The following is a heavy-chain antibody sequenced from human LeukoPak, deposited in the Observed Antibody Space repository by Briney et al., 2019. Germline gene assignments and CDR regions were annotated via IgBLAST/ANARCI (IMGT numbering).Heavy chain of an antibody. CDR3: ARLRSIASTDAKYYYYGMDV. J-gene: IGHJ6*02. CDR1: GGSLSSYY. D-gene: IGHD6-6*01. V-gene: IGHV4-59*01. CDR2: IYYSGIT. Sequence: KPSETLSLTCSVSGGSLSSYYWSWIRQPPGKGLEWIGYIYYSGITNYNPSLKSRVTMSLDTSKNQFFLKLSSVTAADAAVYHCARLRSIASTDAKYYYYGMDVWGQGTTVTVSS.